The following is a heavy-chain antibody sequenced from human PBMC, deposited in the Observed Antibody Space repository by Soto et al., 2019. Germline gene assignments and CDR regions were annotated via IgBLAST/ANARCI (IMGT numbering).Heavy chain of an antibody. J-gene: IGHJ6*03. V-gene: IGHV1-8*01. Sequence: GASVKVSCKASGYTFTSYDINWVRQATGQGLEWMGWMNPNSGNTGYAQKFQGRVTMTRNTSISTAYMELSSLRSEDTAVYYCARSCGGGSCYSYYYYYMDVWGKGTTVTVSS. CDR2: MNPNSGNT. CDR1: GYTFTSYD. CDR3: ARSCGGGSCYSYYYYYMDV. D-gene: IGHD2-15*01.